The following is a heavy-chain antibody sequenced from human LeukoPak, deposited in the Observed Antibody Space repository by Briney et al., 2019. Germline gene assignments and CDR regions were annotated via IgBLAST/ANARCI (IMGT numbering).Heavy chain of an antibody. CDR3: AKDGGLWVSAHWGDS. D-gene: IGHD7-27*01. CDR1: GFTFSNYD. V-gene: IGHV3-30*18. Sequence: GGSLRLSCAASGFTFSNYDIHWVRQAPGKGLEWVALISYDGSNKYYADSVKGRFTVSRDNSKNTLFLQMNSLRAEDTAVYYCAKDGGLWVSAHWGDSWGRGTLVTVSS. J-gene: IGHJ4*02. CDR2: ISYDGSNK.